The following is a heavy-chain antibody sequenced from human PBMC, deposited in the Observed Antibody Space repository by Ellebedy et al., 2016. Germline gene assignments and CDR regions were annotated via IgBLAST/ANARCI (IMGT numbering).Heavy chain of an antibody. Sequence: SETLSLTCTVSGGSISSYYWSWIRQPPGKGLECIGYIYYSGSTNYNPSLKSRVTISVDTSKNQFSLKLSSVTAADTAVYYCARDLDCSGGSCYGTFDPWGQGTLVTVSS. V-gene: IGHV4-59*01. CDR2: IYYSGST. CDR3: ARDLDCSGGSCYGTFDP. CDR1: GGSISSYY. J-gene: IGHJ5*02. D-gene: IGHD2-15*01.